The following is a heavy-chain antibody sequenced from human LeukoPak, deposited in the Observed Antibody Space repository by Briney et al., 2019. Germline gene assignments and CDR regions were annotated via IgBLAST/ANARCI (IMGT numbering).Heavy chain of an antibody. Sequence: GESLKISCKGSGYSFTSYWTSWVRQMPGKGLEWMGRIDPSDSYTNYSPSFQGHVTISADKSISTAYLQWSSLTASDTAMYYCARHYGDGYNSDYWGQGTLVTVSS. CDR3: ARHYGDGYNSDY. V-gene: IGHV5-10-1*01. J-gene: IGHJ4*02. CDR2: IDPSDSYT. CDR1: GYSFTSYW. D-gene: IGHD5-24*01.